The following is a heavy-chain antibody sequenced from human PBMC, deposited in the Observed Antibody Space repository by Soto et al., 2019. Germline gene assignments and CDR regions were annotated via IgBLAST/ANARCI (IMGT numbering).Heavy chain of an antibody. Sequence: QVQLVQSGAEVQKPGSSVKVSCKASGGTFSSYTISWVRQAPGQGLEWMGRIIPILGIANYAQKFQGRVTITADKSTSTAYMELSSLRSEDTAVYYCARGPGYCSGGSCYLSFWGQGTLVTVSS. CDR3: ARGPGYCSGGSCYLSF. CDR2: IIPILGIA. V-gene: IGHV1-69*02. J-gene: IGHJ4*02. D-gene: IGHD2-15*01. CDR1: GGTFSSYT.